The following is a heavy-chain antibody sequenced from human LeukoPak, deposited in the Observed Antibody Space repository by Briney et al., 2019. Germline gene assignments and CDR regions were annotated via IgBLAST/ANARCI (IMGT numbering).Heavy chain of an antibody. D-gene: IGHD3-3*01. CDR3: ARDVYDFWSGYYSDY. J-gene: IGHJ4*02. CDR2: IKQDGSEK. Sequence: GGSLRLSCAASGFTFSSYWMSWVRQAPGKGLEWVANIKQDGSEKYYVDSVKGRFTISRDNAKNSLYLQMNSLRAEDTAEYYCARDVYDFWSGYYSDYWGQGTLVTVSS. CDR1: GFTFSSYW. V-gene: IGHV3-7*01.